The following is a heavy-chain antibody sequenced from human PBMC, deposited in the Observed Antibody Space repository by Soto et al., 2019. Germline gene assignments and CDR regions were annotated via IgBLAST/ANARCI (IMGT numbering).Heavy chain of an antibody. J-gene: IGHJ6*02. D-gene: IGHD6-13*01. CDR2: IIPNSGGT. Sequence: GASVKVSCKASGYTFTGHFMHWVRQAPGQGLEWMGWIIPNSGGTNYAQKFQGRVTMTRDTSIRTVYMELSRLTSDDMAVYYCATSSGSSLYYGMDVWGQGTTVTVSS. CDR1: GYTFTGHF. CDR3: ATSSGSSLYYGMDV. V-gene: IGHV1-2*02.